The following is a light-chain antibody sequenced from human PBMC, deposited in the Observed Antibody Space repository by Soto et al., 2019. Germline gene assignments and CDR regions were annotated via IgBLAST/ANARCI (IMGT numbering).Light chain of an antibody. V-gene: IGLV2-14*01. CDR1: SSGVGGYNY. J-gene: IGLJ1*01. CDR2: DVS. CDR3: SSYTSSSTLV. Sequence: QSVLTQPASVSGSPGQSITISCTGTSSGVGGYNYVSWYQKHPGKAPKLMIYDVSNRPSGVSNRFSGSRSGNTASLTISGLQAEDEADYYCSSYTSSSTLVFGTGTKVTVL.